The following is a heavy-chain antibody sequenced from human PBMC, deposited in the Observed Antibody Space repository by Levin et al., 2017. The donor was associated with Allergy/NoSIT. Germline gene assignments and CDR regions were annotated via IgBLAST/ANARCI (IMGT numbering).Heavy chain of an antibody. J-gene: IGHJ4*02. Sequence: LSLTCEASGFTFTNSDIHWVRQAPGKGLEWVAVIRSDGSNKAFVDSVKGRFTISRDNSKNTVSLQMNSLRAEDTAVYYCTRSDNSGYYHYYFDYWGQGTLVTVSS. CDR2: IRSDGSNK. V-gene: IGHV3-33*01. D-gene: IGHD3-22*01. CDR3: TRSDNSGYYHYYFDY. CDR1: GFTFTNSD.